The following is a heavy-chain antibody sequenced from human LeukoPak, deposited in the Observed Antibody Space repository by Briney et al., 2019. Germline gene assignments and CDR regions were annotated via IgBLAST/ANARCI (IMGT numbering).Heavy chain of an antibody. J-gene: IGHJ5*02. CDR3: AKGPFDTTGYSRLDP. CDR1: GFTFSSYA. CDR2: ISGSGGST. D-gene: IGHD3-22*01. V-gene: IGHV3-23*01. Sequence: GGSLCLSCAASGFTFSSYAMSWVRQAPGKGLEWVPGISGSGGSTYYADSVQGRFTISRDNSKSTLYLQMNSLRAEDTAVYYCAKGPFDTTGYSRLDPWGQGTPVSV.